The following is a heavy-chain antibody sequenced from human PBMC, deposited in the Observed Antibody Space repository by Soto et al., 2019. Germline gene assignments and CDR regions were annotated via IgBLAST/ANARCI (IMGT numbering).Heavy chain of an antibody. Sequence: QVQLVESGGGVVQPGRSLRLSCAASGFTFSSYGMHWVRQAPGKGLEWVAVISYDGSNKYYADSVKGRFTISRDNSKNTLYLQMNSLRAEDTAVYYCAKVKKMGYCDWFYFDYWGQGTLVTVSS. J-gene: IGHJ4*02. V-gene: IGHV3-30*18. CDR3: AKVKKMGYCDWFYFDY. D-gene: IGHD3-9*01. CDR2: ISYDGSNK. CDR1: GFTFSSYG.